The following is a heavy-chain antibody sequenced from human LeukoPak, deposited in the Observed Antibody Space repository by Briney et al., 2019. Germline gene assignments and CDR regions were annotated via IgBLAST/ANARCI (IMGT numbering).Heavy chain of an antibody. J-gene: IGHJ4*02. D-gene: IGHD5-18*01. Sequence: SETLSLTCTVSGGSITGTTYYWAWVRQPPGKGLEWIGYIYYSGSTYYNPSLKSRVTISVDTSKNQFSLKLSSVTAADTAVYYCASSLPRGYSYGYFDYWGQGTLVTVSS. CDR2: IYYSGST. V-gene: IGHV4-31*03. CDR3: ASSLPRGYSYGYFDY. CDR1: GGSITGTTYY.